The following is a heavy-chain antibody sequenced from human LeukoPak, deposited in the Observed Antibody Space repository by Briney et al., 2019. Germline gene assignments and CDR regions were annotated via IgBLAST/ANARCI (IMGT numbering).Heavy chain of an antibody. D-gene: IGHD7-27*01. CDR3: ARGIITWVDYFDY. Sequence: PGGSLRLSCAASGFTFSNYWMAWVRQAPGKGLEWVANIKQDGSEKYYVDSVKGRFTISRDNAKNSLYLQINSLRAEDTAVYFCARGIITWVDYFDYWGQGTLVTVSS. J-gene: IGHJ4*02. CDR1: GFTFSNYW. CDR2: IKQDGSEK. V-gene: IGHV3-7*02.